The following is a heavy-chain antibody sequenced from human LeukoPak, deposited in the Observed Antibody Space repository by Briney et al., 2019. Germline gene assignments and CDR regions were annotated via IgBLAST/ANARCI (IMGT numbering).Heavy chain of an antibody. J-gene: IGHJ6*03. CDR3: ARGPYSYGSGSYYTPPYYMDV. CDR1: GYSFPSYL. V-gene: IGHV5-51*01. CDR2: IYPDDSKT. Sequence: GESLNISCKASGYSFPSYLIGGVRPMPGKGLEWGSIIYPDDSKTSSNPALEGQVTLSVAKSISTAYLQWSSLTASATAMYYSARGPYSYGSGSYYTPPYYMDVSGKGTTVTVS. D-gene: IGHD3-10*01.